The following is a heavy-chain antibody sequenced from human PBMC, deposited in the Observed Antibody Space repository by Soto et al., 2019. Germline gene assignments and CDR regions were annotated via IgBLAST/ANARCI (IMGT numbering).Heavy chain of an antibody. D-gene: IGHD3-16*01. Sequence: QGQLVESGGGMVQPGTSLRLSGAASGFSLTNYAMHWVRQAPGKGLEWVAVVSHDGGNKYYRPSVKGRFTISRDDSKNTCYLETPTVRPEDTAVYYGSRGLMPLWLRSFDPWGLGALVTVSS. CDR3: SRGLMPLWLRSFDP. J-gene: IGHJ4*02. CDR2: VSHDGGNK. V-gene: IGHV3-30*03. CDR1: GFSLTNYA.